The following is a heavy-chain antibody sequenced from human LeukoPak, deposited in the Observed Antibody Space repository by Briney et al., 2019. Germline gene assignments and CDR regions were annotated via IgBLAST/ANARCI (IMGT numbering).Heavy chain of an antibody. CDR2: ISGSGGST. Sequence: ASMRLWCESSGFSYSRDARSCVLLATRKGLEWVSAISGSGGSTYYADSVKGRFTISRDNSKNTLYLQMNSLRAEDTAVYYCAKGIYSSGWSYFDYWGHGTLVTVSS. CDR1: GFSYSRDA. D-gene: IGHD6-19*01. CDR3: AKGIYSSGWSYFDY. V-gene: IGHV3-23*01. J-gene: IGHJ4*01.